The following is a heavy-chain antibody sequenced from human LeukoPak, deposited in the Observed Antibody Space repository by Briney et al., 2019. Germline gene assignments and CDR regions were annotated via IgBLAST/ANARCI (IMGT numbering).Heavy chain of an antibody. J-gene: IGHJ4*02. Sequence: PGRSLRLFCAPSGFTFSSYAMHWVRQAPGKGLEWVAVISYDGSNKYYADSVKGRFTISRDNSENTLYLQMNSLRAEDTAVYYCARVGDSSGYYYFDYWGQGTLVTVSS. CDR2: ISYDGSNK. CDR3: ARVGDSSGYYYFDY. D-gene: IGHD3-22*01. V-gene: IGHV3-30*01. CDR1: GFTFSSYA.